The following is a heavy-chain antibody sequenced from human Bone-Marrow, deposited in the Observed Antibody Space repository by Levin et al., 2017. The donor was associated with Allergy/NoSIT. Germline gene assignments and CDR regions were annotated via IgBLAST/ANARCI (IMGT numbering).Heavy chain of an antibody. Sequence: ASETLSLTCTVSGGSISSSSYYWGWIRQPPGKGLEWIGSIYYSGSTYYNPSLKSRVTISVDTSKNQFSLKLSSVTAADTAVYYCARVVLWFGELLRNWFDPWGQGTLVTVSS. J-gene: IGHJ5*02. V-gene: IGHV4-39*07. CDR1: GGSISSSSYY. D-gene: IGHD3-10*01. CDR3: ARVVLWFGELLRNWFDP. CDR2: IYYSGST.